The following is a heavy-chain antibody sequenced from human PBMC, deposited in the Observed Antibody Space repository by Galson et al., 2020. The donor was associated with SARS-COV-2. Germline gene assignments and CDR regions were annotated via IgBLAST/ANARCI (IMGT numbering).Heavy chain of an antibody. V-gene: IGHV3-15*01. CDR3: TTVAVVVPAATPDY. CDR2: IKSKTDGRTT. J-gene: IGHJ4*02. CDR1: GFTFSNAW. Sequence: GGSLKISCAASGFTFSNAWMSWVRQAPGKGLEWVGRIKSKTDGRTTDYAAPVKGRFTISRDDSKNTLYLQMNSLKTEDTAVYYCTTVAVVVPAATPDYWGQGTLVTVSS. D-gene: IGHD2-2*01.